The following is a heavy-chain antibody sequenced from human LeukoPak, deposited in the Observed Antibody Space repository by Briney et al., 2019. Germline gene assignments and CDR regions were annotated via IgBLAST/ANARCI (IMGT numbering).Heavy chain of an antibody. D-gene: IGHD3-3*01. CDR2: IKQDGSEK. J-gene: IGHJ4*02. Sequence: GGSLRLSCAASGFTFSSYSMNWVRQAPGKGLEWVANIKQDGSEKYYVDSVKGRFTISRDNAKNSLYLQMNSLRAEDTAVYYCARGLYDFWSGYYFDYWGQGTLVTVSS. CDR3: ARGLYDFWSGYYFDY. CDR1: GFTFSSYS. V-gene: IGHV3-7*01.